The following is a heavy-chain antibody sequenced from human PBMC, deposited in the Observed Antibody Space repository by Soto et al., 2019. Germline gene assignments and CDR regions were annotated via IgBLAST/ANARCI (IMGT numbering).Heavy chain of an antibody. CDR2: IWNSGSPQ. CDR1: GFDFSMSG. Sequence: QVHVVESGGGVVQPGRSLRLSCAASGFDFSMSGMHWVRQAPGKGLEWVALIWNSGSPQYYGDSVKGRFTISRDNSKNMVFLQMSSLRAEDTCVYYCARAFQGGYSRAPFDSWWQGDLVTVSS. CDR3: ARAFQGGYSRAPFDS. J-gene: IGHJ5*01. D-gene: IGHD5-12*01. V-gene: IGHV3-33*01.